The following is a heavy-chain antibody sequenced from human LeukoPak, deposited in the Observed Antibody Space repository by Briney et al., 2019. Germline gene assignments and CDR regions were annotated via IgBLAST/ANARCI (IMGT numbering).Heavy chain of an antibody. CDR2: IYHTGTT. CDR3: ARQECNGGSCYSRAIWFDP. D-gene: IGHD2-15*01. CDR1: GGSISSTSYY. Sequence: YPSDTLSLTCNVSGGSISSTSYYWGWIRQPPGKGLKWIGRIYHTGTTYYSPSLQSRVTLSVHTSKNQFSLKLSSVTAADTAVYYCARQECNGGSCYSRAIWFDPWGQGTLVTVSS. V-gene: IGHV4-39*01. J-gene: IGHJ5*02.